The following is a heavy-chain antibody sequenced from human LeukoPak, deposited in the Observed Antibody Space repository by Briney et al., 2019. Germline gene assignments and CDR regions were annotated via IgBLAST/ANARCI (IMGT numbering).Heavy chain of an antibody. V-gene: IGHV3-7*01. CDR3: ARAYCSGGSCYPFDY. CDR1: GFTFSHYW. J-gene: IGHJ4*02. D-gene: IGHD2-15*01. Sequence: GGSLRLSCAASGFTFSHYWMSWVRQAPGKGLEWVAYIKKTGSETYYVDSVKGRFTISRDNAKNSLYLQMNSLRAEDTAVYYCARAYCSGGSCYPFDYWGQGTLVTVSS. CDR2: IKKTGSET.